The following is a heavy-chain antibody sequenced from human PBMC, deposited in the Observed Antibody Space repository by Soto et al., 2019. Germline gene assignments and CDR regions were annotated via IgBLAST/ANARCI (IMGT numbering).Heavy chain of an antibody. Sequence: ASVKVSCKASGYTFTSYGISWVRQAPGQGLEWMGWISAYNGNTNYAQKLQGRVTMTTDTSTSTAYMELRSLRSDDTAVYYCALRSRDIVVVPAARLGYYGMDVWGQGTTVTVSS. CDR2: ISAYNGNT. D-gene: IGHD2-2*01. CDR3: ALRSRDIVVVPAARLGYYGMDV. J-gene: IGHJ6*02. CDR1: GYTFTSYG. V-gene: IGHV1-18*01.